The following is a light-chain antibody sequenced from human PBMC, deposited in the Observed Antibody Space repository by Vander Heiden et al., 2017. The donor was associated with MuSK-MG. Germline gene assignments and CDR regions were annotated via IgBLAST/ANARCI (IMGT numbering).Light chain of an antibody. CDR3: QQDDYLPFT. CDR2: DAS. CDR1: QDIRNY. J-gene: IGKJ3*01. Sequence: DIHMTQSPSSLSASVGDRVTITCQASQDIRNYLTWYRQKPGKAPELLIYDASNLEAGVPSRFSGSGSGTDFTFTISSLQPEDLAIYYCQQDDYLPFTFGHGTKVDVK. V-gene: IGKV1-33*01.